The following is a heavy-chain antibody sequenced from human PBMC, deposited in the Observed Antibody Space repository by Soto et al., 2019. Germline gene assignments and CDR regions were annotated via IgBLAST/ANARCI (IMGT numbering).Heavy chain of an antibody. V-gene: IGHV3-30-3*01. D-gene: IGHD5-12*01. J-gene: IGHJ4*02. CDR1: GFTLSWYA. Sequence: QVQLVESGGGVVQPGRSLRLSCAASGFTLSWYAMHWVRQAPGKGLEWVEVISDDGSNKYYAYSVKGRFTISRDNSKNTLYLPLNILRAEDTGVYYCARDMELATRTSDYWGQGTLVNVSA. CDR3: ARDMELATRTSDY. CDR2: ISDDGSNK.